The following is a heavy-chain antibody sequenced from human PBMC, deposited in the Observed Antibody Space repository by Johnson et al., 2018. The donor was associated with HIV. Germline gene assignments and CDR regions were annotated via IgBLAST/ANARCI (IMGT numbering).Heavy chain of an antibody. Sequence: MQLVESGGGLVQPGGSLRLSCIASGFTFSNYWMSWVRQAPGKGLEWVANIKEDGNDEYYVDSLRGRFTIYRDNAKNSMYRQMNNLRIEETAGYYCAGDVGIQLWSSDAFDIWGQGTMVTVSS. D-gene: IGHD5-18*01. V-gene: IGHV3-7*05. J-gene: IGHJ3*02. CDR3: AGDVGIQLWSSDAFDI. CDR2: IKEDGNDE. CDR1: GFTFSNYW.